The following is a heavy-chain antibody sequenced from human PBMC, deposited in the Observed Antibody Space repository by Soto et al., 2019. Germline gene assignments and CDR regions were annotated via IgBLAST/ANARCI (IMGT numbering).Heavy chain of an antibody. CDR3: ARRYSSAFDI. V-gene: IGHV4-59*08. J-gene: IGHJ3*02. CDR2: IYYSGST. D-gene: IGHD6-13*01. Sequence: QVQLQESGPGLVKPSETLSLTCTVSGGSISSYYWSWIRQPPGKGLEWIGYIYYSGSTNYNPALKSRVTISVDTSKNQFSLKLSSVTAADTDVYYCARRYSSAFDIWGQGTMVTVSS. CDR1: GGSISSYY.